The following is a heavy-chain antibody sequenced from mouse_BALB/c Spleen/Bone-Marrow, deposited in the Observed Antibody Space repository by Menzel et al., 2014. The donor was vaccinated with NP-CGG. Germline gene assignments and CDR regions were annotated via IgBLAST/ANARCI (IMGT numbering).Heavy chain of an antibody. D-gene: IGHD2-14*01. Sequence: VKTRASVKLSCKASGYTFTSYWINWIKQRPGQGLEWIGRIAPGSGSTYYSEMFKGKAILTVDTSSSTAYIQLSSLSSEDSAVYFCAYYRYDVNDWGQGTTLTGSS. J-gene: IGHJ2*01. CDR3: AYYRYDVND. CDR2: IAPGSGST. V-gene: IGHV1S41*01. CDR1: GYTFTSYW.